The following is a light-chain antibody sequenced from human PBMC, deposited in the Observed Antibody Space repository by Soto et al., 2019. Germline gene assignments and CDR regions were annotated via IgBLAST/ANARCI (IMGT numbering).Light chain of an antibody. V-gene: IGKV3-11*01. CDR2: DAS. Sequence: EIVLTQSPATLSLSPGERATLSCRASQSVSSYLAWYQHKPGQAPRLLIYDASNRATGIPARFSGSGSGTDSTLTISSLEPEDFAVYYCQQRSNWPPTWTSGQGTKVEIK. J-gene: IGKJ1*01. CDR1: QSVSSY. CDR3: QQRSNWPPTWT.